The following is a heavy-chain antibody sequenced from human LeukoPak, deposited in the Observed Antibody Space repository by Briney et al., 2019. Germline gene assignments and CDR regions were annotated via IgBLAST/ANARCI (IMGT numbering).Heavy chain of an antibody. V-gene: IGHV4-4*03. Sequence: PPGTLSLTCGVSGGSIDITNYWSWVRQAPGKGLEWIGEISHDGTTNYNPSLRSRVAMSLDRANNQFSLSLTSVTAADTAVYYRTREDRPFCPFAYWGQGVLVTVSS. CDR3: TREDRPFCPFAY. CDR1: GGSIDITNY. J-gene: IGHJ4*02. CDR2: ISHDGTT. D-gene: IGHD3-22*01.